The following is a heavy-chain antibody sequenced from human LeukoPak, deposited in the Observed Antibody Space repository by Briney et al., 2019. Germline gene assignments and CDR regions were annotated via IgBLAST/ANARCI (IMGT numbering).Heavy chain of an antibody. J-gene: IGHJ4*02. CDR1: GFNLSSYV. Sequence: PGGSLRLSCAASGFNLSSYVMSWVRQAPGKGLEWVSLISVAADNTYYADSVKGRFAISRDNSKNTLFLQMNSLRAEDTAVYYCAASVSRAGYYFDYWGQGTLVTVSS. CDR3: AASVSRAGYYFDY. V-gene: IGHV3-23*01. D-gene: IGHD4-17*01. CDR2: ISVAADNT.